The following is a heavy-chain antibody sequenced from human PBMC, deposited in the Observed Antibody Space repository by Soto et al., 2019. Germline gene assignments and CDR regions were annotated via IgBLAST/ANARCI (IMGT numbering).Heavy chain of an antibody. CDR3: AKDAVSGDGIWLLDS. J-gene: IGHJ4*02. CDR1: GFTFTNYA. Sequence: GGSLRLSCAASGFTFTNYAMTWARQAPGKGLEWVSSLLRSGSTTYYADSVKGRFTISSDISANSLYLQMDSLRAEDTAVYYCAKDAVSGDGIWLLDSWGQGTVVTVSS. V-gene: IGHV3-23*01. CDR2: LLRSGSTT. D-gene: IGHD4-17*01.